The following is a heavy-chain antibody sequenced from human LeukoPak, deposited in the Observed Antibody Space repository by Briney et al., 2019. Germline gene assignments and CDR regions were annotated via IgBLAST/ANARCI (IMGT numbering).Heavy chain of an antibody. Sequence: PGGSLRLSCAASGFTFSSYSMNWVRQAPGKGLEWVSYISSSSSTIYYADSVKGRFTISRDNAKNSLYLQMNSLRAEDTAVYYCARVGRWELLGGFDYWGQGTLVTVSS. J-gene: IGHJ4*02. CDR3: ARVGRWELLGGFDY. V-gene: IGHV3-48*04. CDR2: ISSSSSTI. D-gene: IGHD1-26*01. CDR1: GFTFSSYS.